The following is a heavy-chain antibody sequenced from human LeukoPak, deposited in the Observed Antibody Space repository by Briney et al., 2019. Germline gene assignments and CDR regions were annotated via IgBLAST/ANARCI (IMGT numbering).Heavy chain of an antibody. J-gene: IGHJ4*02. V-gene: IGHV1-69*13. CDR2: IIPIFGTA. D-gene: IGHD3-9*01. Sequence: EASVKVSCKASGGTFSSYAISWVRQAPGQGLEWMGGIIPIFGTANYAQKFQGRVTITADESTSTAYMELSSLRSEDTAVYYCARGGSGWLPTGDYWGRGTLVTVSS. CDR1: GGTFSSYA. CDR3: ARGGSGWLPTGDY.